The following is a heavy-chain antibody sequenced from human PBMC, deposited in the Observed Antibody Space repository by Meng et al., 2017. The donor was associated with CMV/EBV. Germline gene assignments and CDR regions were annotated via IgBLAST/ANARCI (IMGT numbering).Heavy chain of an antibody. J-gene: IGHJ4*02. CDR1: GGSIRSGGYY. D-gene: IGHD2-2*01. V-gene: IGHV4-31*02. CDR3: ARDACNSSTSCYYFDY. CDR2: IYYSGST. Sequence: GGSIRSGGYYWSWIRQHPGKGLEWIGYIYYSGSTYYNPSLKSRVTISVDTSKNQFSLKLSSVTAADTAVYYCARDACNSSTSCYYFDYWGQGTLVTVS.